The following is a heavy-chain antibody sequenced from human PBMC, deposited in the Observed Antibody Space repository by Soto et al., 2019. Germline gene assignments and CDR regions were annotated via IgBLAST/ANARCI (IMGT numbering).Heavy chain of an antibody. V-gene: IGHV1-69*01. J-gene: IGHJ6*02. D-gene: IGHD1-1*01. CDR2: IIPIFGTA. CDR1: GGTFSSYA. Sequence: QVQLVQSGAEVKKPGSSVKVSCKASGGTFSSYAISWVRQAPGQGLEWMGGIIPIFGTANYAQKFQGRVTITADESTSTAYMELSSLRSEDTAVYYCAKGTFEALENYYYYYGMDVWGQGPTVTVSS. CDR3: AKGTFEALENYYYYYGMDV.